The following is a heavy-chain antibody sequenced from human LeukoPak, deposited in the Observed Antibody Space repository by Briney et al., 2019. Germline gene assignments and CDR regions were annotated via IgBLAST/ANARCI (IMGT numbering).Heavy chain of an antibody. CDR2: IYYSGST. V-gene: IGHV4-39*07. Sequence: SETLSLTCTVSGGSISSYYWGWIRQPPGKGLEWIGSIYYSGSTNYSPSLKSRVTISVDTSKNQFSLKLSSVTAADTAVYYCARVRRPVDWYYYYYMDVWGKGTTVTVSS. CDR1: GGSISSYY. CDR3: ARVRRPVDWYYYYYMDV. D-gene: IGHD2-21*01. J-gene: IGHJ6*03.